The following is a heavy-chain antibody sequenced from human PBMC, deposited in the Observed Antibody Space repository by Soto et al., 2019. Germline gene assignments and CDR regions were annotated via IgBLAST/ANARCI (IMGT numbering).Heavy chain of an antibody. CDR3: ARHHDHYANWFDP. J-gene: IGHJ5*02. Sequence: SETLSLTCTVSGGSISSYYWSWIRQPPGKGLEWIGYIYYSGSTNYNPSLKSRVTISVDTSKNQFSLKLSSVTAADTAVYYCARHHDHYANWFDPWGQGTLVTVSS. CDR2: IYYSGST. CDR1: GGSISSYY. D-gene: IGHD3-16*01. V-gene: IGHV4-59*08.